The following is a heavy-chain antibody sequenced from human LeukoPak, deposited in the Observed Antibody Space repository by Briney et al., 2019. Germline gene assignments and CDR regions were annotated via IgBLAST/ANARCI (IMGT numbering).Heavy chain of an antibody. CDR2: IKSKTDGGTT. J-gene: IGHJ4*02. CDR1: GFTVSSNY. D-gene: IGHD2/OR15-2a*01. Sequence: KTGGSLGLSCAASGFTVSSNYMSWDRQAPGKGLEWVGRIKSKTDGGTTDYAAPVKGRFTISRDDSKNTLYLQMNSLKTEDTAVYYCTTEFYPFDYWGQGTLVTVSS. V-gene: IGHV3-15*01. CDR3: TTEFYPFDY.